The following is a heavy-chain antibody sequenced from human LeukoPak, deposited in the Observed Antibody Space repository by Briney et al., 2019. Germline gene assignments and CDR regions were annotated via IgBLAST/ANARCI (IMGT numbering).Heavy chain of an antibody. D-gene: IGHD2-2*01. CDR3: ASYRSSYVDY. V-gene: IGHV4-39*01. J-gene: IGHJ4*02. CDR2: IYYSGIT. Sequence: SETLSLTCTVSGGSISSSTYHWGWIRQPPGKALEWIGTIYYSGITDYNPSPKSRVAISVDTSKNQFSLKVGSVTAADTAVYYCASYRSSYVDYWGQGTLVTVSS. CDR1: GGSISSSTYH.